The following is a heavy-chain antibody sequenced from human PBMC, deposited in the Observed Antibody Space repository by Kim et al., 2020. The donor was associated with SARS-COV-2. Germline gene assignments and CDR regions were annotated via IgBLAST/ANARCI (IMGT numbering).Heavy chain of an antibody. CDR1: GGSISSSSYY. CDR2: IYYSGST. V-gene: IGHV4-39*01. CDR3: ARREPRGAFDI. J-gene: IGHJ3*02. Sequence: SETLSLTCTVSGGSISSSSYYWGWIRQPPGKGLEWIGSIYYSGSTYYNPSLKSRVTISVDTSKNQFSLKLSSVTAADTAVYYCARREPRGAFDIWGQGTMVTVSS. D-gene: IGHD1-1*01.